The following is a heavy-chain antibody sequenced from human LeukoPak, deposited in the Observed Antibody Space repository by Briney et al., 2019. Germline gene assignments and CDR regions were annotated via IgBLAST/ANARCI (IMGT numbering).Heavy chain of an antibody. V-gene: IGHV4-59*08. D-gene: IGHD1-26*01. Sequence: SETLSLTCTVSGGSISGHHWTWIRQPPGTGLEWIGYFYDSGDFNYNPSLKSRVTIWMDMTNNQFSLTMSSVAAADTAMYYCARLLRPGGRKGDAFDIWGQGTLVTVSS. CDR1: GGSISGHH. CDR2: FYDSGDF. CDR3: ARLLRPGGRKGDAFDI. J-gene: IGHJ3*02.